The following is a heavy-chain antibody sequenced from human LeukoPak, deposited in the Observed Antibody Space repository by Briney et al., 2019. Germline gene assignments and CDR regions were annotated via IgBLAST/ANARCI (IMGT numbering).Heavy chain of an antibody. CDR3: ARRGKDAYYYTMDV. CDR1: GYSFSSNW. J-gene: IGHJ6*02. V-gene: IGHV5-51*01. D-gene: IGHD4-23*01. CDR2: IFPGDSDT. Sequence: GESLKISCKGSGYSFSSNWIGWVRQMLGKGLEWMGIIFPGDSDTRYSPSFEGQVTISADRSISTAYLQWSSLKASDTAMYYCARRGKDAYYYTMDVWGQGTTVTVSS.